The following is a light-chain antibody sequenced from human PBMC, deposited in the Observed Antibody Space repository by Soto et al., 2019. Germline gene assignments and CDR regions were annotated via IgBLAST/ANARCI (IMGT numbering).Light chain of an antibody. V-gene: IGLV1-40*01. CDR2: GNS. CDR3: QSYDSSLSGLV. CDR1: SSNIGAGYD. Sequence: QSVLTQPPSVSGAPGQRVTISCTGSSSNIGAGYDVHWYQQLPGTAPKLLIYGNSNRPSGVPDRFSGSKSGTSASLAITGLQAEDEADYYCQSYDSSLSGLVFVNGT. J-gene: IGLJ1*01.